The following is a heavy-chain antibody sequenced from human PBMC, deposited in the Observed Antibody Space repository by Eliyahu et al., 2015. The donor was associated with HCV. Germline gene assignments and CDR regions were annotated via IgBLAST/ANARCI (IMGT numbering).Heavy chain of an antibody. CDR2: ISGSGGST. V-gene: IGHV3-23*01. J-gene: IGHJ4*02. CDR1: GFTFSSYA. CDR3: AKAGSDVLRFLEWFGYYFDY. D-gene: IGHD3-3*01. Sequence: EVQLLESGGGLVQPGGSLRLSCAASGFTFSSYAMSWVRQAPGKGLEWVSAISGSGGSTYYADSVKGRFTISRDNSKNTLYLQMNSLRAEDTAVYYCAKAGSDVLRFLEWFGYYFDYWGQGTLVTVSS.